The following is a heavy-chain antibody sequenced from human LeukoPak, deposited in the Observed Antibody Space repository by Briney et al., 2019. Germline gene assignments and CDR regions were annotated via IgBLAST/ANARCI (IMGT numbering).Heavy chain of an antibody. CDR1: EFTFNSHW. V-gene: IGHV3-74*01. CDR3: AREAFQFGQYYFDY. CDR2: INREGNDT. D-gene: IGHD3-10*01. Sequence: GGSLRLSCGASEFTFNSHWMHWVRQAPGKGLVWVSRINREGNDTIYADSVKGRFTISRDNAKNTLYLQMTSLRAEDTALYYCAREAFQFGQYYFDYWGQGTPVTVSS. J-gene: IGHJ4*02.